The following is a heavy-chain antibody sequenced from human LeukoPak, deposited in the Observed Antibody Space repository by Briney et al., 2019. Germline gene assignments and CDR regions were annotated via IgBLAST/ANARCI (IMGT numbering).Heavy chain of an antibody. J-gene: IGHJ4*02. Sequence: SETLSLTCAVYGGSFSGYYWSWIRQPPGKGLEWIGEINHSGSTNYNPSLKSRVTISVDTSKNQFSLKLSSVTAADTAVYYCARGSPPATRGVYFDYWGQGTLVTVSS. CDR3: ARGSPPATRGVYFDY. V-gene: IGHV4-34*01. CDR2: INHSGST. CDR1: GGSFSGYY. D-gene: IGHD1-26*01.